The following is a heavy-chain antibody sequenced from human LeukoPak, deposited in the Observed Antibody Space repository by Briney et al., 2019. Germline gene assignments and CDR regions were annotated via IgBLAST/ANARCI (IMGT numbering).Heavy chain of an antibody. CDR1: GGSISSYY. D-gene: IGHD6-6*01. CDR3: ARQSIAALGWFDP. CDR2: IYYSRST. V-gene: IGHV4-59*01. Sequence: KPSETLSLTCTVSGGSISSYYWSWIRQPPGKGLEWIGYIYYSRSTNYNPSLKSRVTISVDTSKNQFSLKLSSVTAADTAVYYCARQSIAALGWFDPWGQGTLVTVSS. J-gene: IGHJ5*02.